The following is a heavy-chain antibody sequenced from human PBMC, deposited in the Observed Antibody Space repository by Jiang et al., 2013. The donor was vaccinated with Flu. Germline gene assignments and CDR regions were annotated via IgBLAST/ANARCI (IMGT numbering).Heavy chain of an antibody. CDR3: ARSPETDYYDNNGYKRKWEYNWFDP. V-gene: IGHV1-46*01. Sequence: SGAEVKKPGASVRVSCKASGYTFSTSYIHWVRQAPGQGLEWMAMINPSDGGTNYAQTFQGRVTMTRDTSTSTVYMELSSLRSEDTAVYYCARSPETDYYDNNGYKRKWEYNWFDPWGQGTLVTISS. CDR1: GYTFSTSY. CDR2: INPSDGGT. D-gene: IGHD3-22*01. J-gene: IGHJ5*02.